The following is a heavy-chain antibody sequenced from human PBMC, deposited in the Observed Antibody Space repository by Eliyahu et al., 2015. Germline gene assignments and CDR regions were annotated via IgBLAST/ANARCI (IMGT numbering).Heavy chain of an antibody. Sequence: EVQLVESGGTLVQPGGSLRLSCAASGFTFSGYWMLWVRQAPGKGLAWVSRTKSDGSITNYADSVKGRFTISRDNAKNTVYLQMDSLRAEDTAVYYCARDYYGSGDYWGQGTLVTVSS. J-gene: IGHJ4*02. V-gene: IGHV3-74*01. CDR3: ARDYYGSGDY. CDR2: TKSDGSIT. D-gene: IGHD3-10*01. CDR1: GFTFSGYW.